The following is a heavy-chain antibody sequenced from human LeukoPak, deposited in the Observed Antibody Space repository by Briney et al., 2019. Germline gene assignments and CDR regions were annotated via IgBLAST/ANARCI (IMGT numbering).Heavy chain of an antibody. CDR2: ISAYNGNT. CDR1: GYTFTGYY. J-gene: IGHJ6*02. Sequence: ASVKVSCKASGYTFTGYYMHWVRQAPGQGLEWMGWISAYNGNTNYAQKLQGGVTMTTDTSTSTAYMELRSLRSDDTAVYYCARDSSWSLDYGMDVWGQGTTVTVSS. D-gene: IGHD6-13*01. CDR3: ARDSSWSLDYGMDV. V-gene: IGHV1-18*04.